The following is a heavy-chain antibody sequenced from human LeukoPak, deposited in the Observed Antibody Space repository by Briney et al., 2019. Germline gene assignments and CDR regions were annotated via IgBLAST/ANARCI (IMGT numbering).Heavy chain of an antibody. CDR3: ARAGGDYDILTGYYRDDY. CDR1: GYTFTSYD. D-gene: IGHD3-9*01. CDR2: MNPNSGNT. Sequence: ASVKVSCKASGYTFTSYDINWMRQATGQGLEWMGWMNPNSGNTGYAQKFQGRVTMTRNTSISTAYMELSSLRSEDTAVYYCARAGGDYDILTGYYRDDYWGQGTLVTVSS. J-gene: IGHJ4*02. V-gene: IGHV1-8*01.